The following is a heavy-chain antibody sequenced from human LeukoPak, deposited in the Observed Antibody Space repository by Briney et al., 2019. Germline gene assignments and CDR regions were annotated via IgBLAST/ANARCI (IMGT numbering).Heavy chain of an antibody. CDR2: THWDHDK. CDR3: AHRRGSTWRLNSWFDP. J-gene: IGHJ5*02. CDR1: GFSLSTPGVG. Sequence: SGPTLVYPTQTLTLTCTFSGFSLSTPGVGVGWIRQPPGKALAWLAPTHWDHDKRYSPSLKSRLTITKDTSKSQVVLTMTNMDPVDTATYYCAHRRGSTWRLNSWFDPWGQGTRVTVSP. D-gene: IGHD6-13*01. V-gene: IGHV2-5*02.